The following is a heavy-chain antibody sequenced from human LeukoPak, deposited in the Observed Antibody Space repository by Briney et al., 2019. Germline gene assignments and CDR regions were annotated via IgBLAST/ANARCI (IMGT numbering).Heavy chain of an antibody. CDR1: GFTFSSYA. V-gene: IGHV3-23*01. CDR2: ISGSGGST. CDR3: AKDGFYCSSTSCYGDY. D-gene: IGHD2-2*01. J-gene: IGHJ4*02. Sequence: GGSLRLSCAASGFTFSSYAMSWVRQAPGKGLEWVSAISGSGGSTYYADSVKGRFTISRDNSKNTLYLQMNSLRAEDTAVYYCAKDGFYCSSTSCYGDYWGQGTLVTVFS.